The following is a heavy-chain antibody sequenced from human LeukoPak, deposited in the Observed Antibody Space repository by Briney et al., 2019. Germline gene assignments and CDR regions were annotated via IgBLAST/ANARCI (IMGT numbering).Heavy chain of an antibody. V-gene: IGHV4-34*01. CDR3: AGRYPGVAFDI. Sequence: PSETLSLTCAVYGGSFSGYYWSWIRQPPGKGLEWIGEINHTGITNYNPSLKSRVTISVDTSKNQFSLKLTSVAAADTAVYYCAGRYPGVAFDIWDQGTMVTVSS. CDR2: INHTGIT. CDR1: GGSFSGYY. J-gene: IGHJ3*02. D-gene: IGHD1-26*01.